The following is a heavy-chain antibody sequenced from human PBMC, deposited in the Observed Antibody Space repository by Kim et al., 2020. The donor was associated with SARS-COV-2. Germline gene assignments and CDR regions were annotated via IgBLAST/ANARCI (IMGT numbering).Heavy chain of an antibody. D-gene: IGHD6-19*01. CDR3: TTGYSSVKCYYGMDV. J-gene: IGHJ6*02. Sequence: VKDRFTISKGDSKNTLYLQMNSLKTEDTAVYYCTTGYSSVKCYYGMDVWGQGTTVTVSS. V-gene: IGHV3-15*01.